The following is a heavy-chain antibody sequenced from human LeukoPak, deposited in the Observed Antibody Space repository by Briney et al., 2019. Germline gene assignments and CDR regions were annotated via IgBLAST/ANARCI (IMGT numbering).Heavy chain of an antibody. V-gene: IGHV1-2*02. CDR2: INPNSGGT. CDR3: ARVEEYGDDWFDP. J-gene: IGHJ5*02. CDR1: GYTFTSYD. Sequence: GASVKVSCKASGYTFTSYDINWVRQATGQGPEWMGWINPNSGGTNYAQKFQGRVTMTRDTSISTAYMELSRLRSDDTAVYYCARVEEYGDDWFDPWGQGTLVTVSS. D-gene: IGHD4-17*01.